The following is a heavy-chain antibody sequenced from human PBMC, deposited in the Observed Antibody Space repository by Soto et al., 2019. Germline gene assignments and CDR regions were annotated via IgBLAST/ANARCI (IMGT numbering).Heavy chain of an antibody. CDR3: ARHDWSRFYGMDV. CDR1: GHSISTSSYY. Sequence: PSETLSLTCTVSGHSISTSSYYWGWIRQSPGKGLEWIGSLYYSGTTYYNPSLKSRVTISVDTSKNQFSLRAYSVTAADTAVYYCARHDWSRFYGMDVWGQGTTVTVS. J-gene: IGHJ6*02. D-gene: IGHD2-2*01. V-gene: IGHV4-39*01. CDR2: LYYSGTT.